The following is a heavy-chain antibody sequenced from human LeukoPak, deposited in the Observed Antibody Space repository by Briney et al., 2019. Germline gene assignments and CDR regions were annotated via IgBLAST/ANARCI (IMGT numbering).Heavy chain of an antibody. Sequence: PSETLSLTCAVSGGSFSGYYWSWIRQPPGKGLEWIGEINHSGSTNYNPSLKSRVTISVDTSKNQFSLKLSSVTAADTAVYYCARRRRRDGYNYLFDYWGQGTLVTVSS. CDR1: GGSFSGYY. D-gene: IGHD5-24*01. J-gene: IGHJ4*02. CDR3: ARRRRRDGYNYLFDY. CDR2: INHSGST. V-gene: IGHV4-34*01.